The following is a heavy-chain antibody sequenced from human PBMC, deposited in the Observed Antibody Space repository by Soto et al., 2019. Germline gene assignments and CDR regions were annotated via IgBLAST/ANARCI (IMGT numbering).Heavy chain of an antibody. CDR3: ARGGYYDSSGSRNYHYYGMNV. Sequence: VKVSCKASGYTFSSYGINWVRQAPGQGLEWLGWISPYDGNTKYAQILQGRVSMTTDTSTKTAYMEVRSLRSDDTAVYYCARGGYYDSSGSRNYHYYGMNVWGQGTTVTVSS. D-gene: IGHD3-22*01. CDR2: ISPYDGNT. CDR1: GYTFSSYG. J-gene: IGHJ6*02. V-gene: IGHV1-18*01.